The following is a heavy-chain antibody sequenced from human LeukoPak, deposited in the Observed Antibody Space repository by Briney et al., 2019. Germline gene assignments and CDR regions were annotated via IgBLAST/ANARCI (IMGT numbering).Heavy chain of an antibody. D-gene: IGHD4-17*01. Sequence: PSETLSLTCTVSGGSISSYYWSWIRQPPGKGLEWIGYIYYSGSTNYNPSLKSRVTISVDTSKNQFSLKLSSVTAADTAVYYCARDLRTTVTTSGWFDPWGQGTLVTVSS. J-gene: IGHJ5*02. CDR1: GGSISSYY. CDR2: IYYSGST. V-gene: IGHV4-59*01. CDR3: ARDLRTTVTTSGWFDP.